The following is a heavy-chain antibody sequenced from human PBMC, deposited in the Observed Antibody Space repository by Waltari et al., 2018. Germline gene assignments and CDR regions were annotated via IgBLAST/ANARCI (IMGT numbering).Heavy chain of an antibody. CDR1: GGSFSGYY. D-gene: IGHD3-3*01. CDR2: INHSGST. Sequence: QVQLQQWGAGLLKPSETLSLTCAVYGGSFSGYYWSWIRQPPGKGLEWIGEINHSGSTNYNPSLKSGVTISVDTSKNQFSLKLSSVTAADTAVYYCARGLYYDFWSGYYKGMDVWGQGTTGTVSS. V-gene: IGHV4-34*01. CDR3: ARGLYYDFWSGYYKGMDV. J-gene: IGHJ6*02.